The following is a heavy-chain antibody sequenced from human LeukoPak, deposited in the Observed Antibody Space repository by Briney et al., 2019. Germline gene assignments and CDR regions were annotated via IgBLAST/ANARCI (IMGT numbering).Heavy chain of an antibody. Sequence: GGSLRLSCAASGFTLSTYWLSWVHQAPGKGLEWVANINQDGSEKYYVDSVRGRFTISRDNAKKSLYLQMNSLRAEDTAVYYCARSRPLHDWGQGTLVTVSS. D-gene: IGHD4-11*01. CDR2: INQDGSEK. CDR3: ARSRPLHD. J-gene: IGHJ4*02. V-gene: IGHV3-7*03. CDR1: GFTLSTYW.